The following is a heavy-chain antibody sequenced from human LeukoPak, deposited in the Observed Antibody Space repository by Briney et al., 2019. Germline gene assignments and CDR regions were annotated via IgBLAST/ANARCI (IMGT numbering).Heavy chain of an antibody. D-gene: IGHD3-3*01. CDR3: ARGYYDFWSGLGQYYYGMDV. V-gene: IGHV4-34*01. Sequence: PSETLSLTCAVYGGSFSGYYWSWIRQPPGKGLEWIGEINHSGSTNYNPSLKSGVTISVDASKNQFSLKLSSVTAADTAVYYCARGYYDFWSGLGQYYYGMDVWGQGTTVTVSS. CDR1: GGSFSGYY. J-gene: IGHJ6*02. CDR2: INHSGST.